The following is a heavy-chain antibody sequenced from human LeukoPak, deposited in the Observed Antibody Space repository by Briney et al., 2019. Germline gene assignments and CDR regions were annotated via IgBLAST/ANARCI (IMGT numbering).Heavy chain of an antibody. CDR1: GGSFSGYY. J-gene: IGHJ4*02. CDR2: INHSGRT. V-gene: IGHV4-34*01. CDR3: ARDRLAAGNFDY. Sequence: SETLSLTCAVYGGSFSGYYWNWIRQPPGKGLEWIGEINHSGRTNYNPSLKSRVTISVDTYKKQFSLKLSYVTAADTAVYYCARDRLAAGNFDYWGQGTLVTVSS. D-gene: IGHD6-25*01.